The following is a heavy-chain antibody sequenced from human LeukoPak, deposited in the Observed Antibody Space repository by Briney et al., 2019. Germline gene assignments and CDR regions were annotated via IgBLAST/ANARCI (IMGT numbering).Heavy chain of an antibody. CDR1: GGSISSSGYY. D-gene: IGHD4-17*01. CDR3: ARRDYGDWYFDY. Sequence: SETLSLTCTASGGSISSSGYYWGWIRQPPGKGLEWIGSIYYTGSTYYNPSLKSRVTISVDTSKNQFSLKMSSVTAADTAVYYCARRDYGDWYFDYWGQGTLVTVSS. CDR2: IYYTGST. V-gene: IGHV4-39*01. J-gene: IGHJ4*02.